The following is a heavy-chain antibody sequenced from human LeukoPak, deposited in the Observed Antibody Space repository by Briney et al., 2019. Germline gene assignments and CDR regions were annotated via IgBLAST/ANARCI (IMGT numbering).Heavy chain of an antibody. V-gene: IGHV4-59*01. CDR3: VRSYSSGWYLGNWFDP. CDR2: IYYSGST. D-gene: IGHD6-19*01. Sequence: SETLSLTCTVSGGSISSYYWSWIRQPPGKALEWIGYIYYSGSTNYNPSLKSRVTTSVDTSKNQFSLKLSSVTAADTAVYYCVRSYSSGWYLGNWFDPWGQGTLVTVSS. J-gene: IGHJ5*02. CDR1: GGSISSYY.